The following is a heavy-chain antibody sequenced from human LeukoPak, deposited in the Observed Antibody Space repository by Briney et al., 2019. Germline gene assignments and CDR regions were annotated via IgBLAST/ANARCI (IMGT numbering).Heavy chain of an antibody. CDR3: ARDWEGSGWYGY. CDR1: GFTFGTFA. Sequence: GGSLRLSCAASGFTFGTFAFSWVRQAPGKGLEWVSSITGDDSTYYADSVKGRFTISRDNSKNTLYLQMNSLRAEDTAVYYCARDWEGSGWYGYWGQGTLVAVSS. CDR2: ITGDDST. V-gene: IGHV3-23*01. D-gene: IGHD6-19*01. J-gene: IGHJ4*02.